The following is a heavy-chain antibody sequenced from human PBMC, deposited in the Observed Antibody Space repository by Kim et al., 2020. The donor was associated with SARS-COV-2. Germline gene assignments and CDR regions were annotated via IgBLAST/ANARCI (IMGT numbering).Heavy chain of an antibody. V-gene: IGHV3-21*06. D-gene: IGHD2-21*02. CDR1: GFTFSSYG. CDR2: ISGSSTYI. J-gene: IGHJ5*02. Sequence: GGSLRLSCAASGFTFSSYGMNWVRQAPGKGLEWVSFISGSSTYIYYADSLKGRFTISRDNAKNSLYLQMNSLRAEDTAVYYCARDPRTYCGGDCSSGGWFDPWRQGTLVTVSS. CDR3: ARDPRTYCGGDCSSGGWFDP.